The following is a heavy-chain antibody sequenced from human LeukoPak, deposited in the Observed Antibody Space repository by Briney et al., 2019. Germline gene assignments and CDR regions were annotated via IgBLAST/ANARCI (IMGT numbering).Heavy chain of an antibody. Sequence: PGGSPRLSCAASGFTFSSYSMNWVRQAPGKGLEWVSSISSSSSYIYYADSVKGRFTISRDNAKNSLYLQMNSLRAEDTAVYYCARDCWDYGSGSYCGIDYWGQGTLVTVSS. D-gene: IGHD3-10*01. CDR3: ARDCWDYGSGSYCGIDY. CDR2: ISSSSSYI. CDR1: GFTFSSYS. J-gene: IGHJ4*02. V-gene: IGHV3-21*01.